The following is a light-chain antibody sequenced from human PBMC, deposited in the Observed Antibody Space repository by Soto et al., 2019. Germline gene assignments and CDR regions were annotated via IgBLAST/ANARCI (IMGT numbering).Light chain of an antibody. CDR3: QQYYSYPGT. V-gene: IGKV1-8*01. J-gene: IGKJ1*01. CDR2: AAS. CDR1: QGISSY. Sequence: AIRMTQSPSSLSASTGHRVTITCRASQGISSYLAWYQQKPGKAPKLLIYAASTLQSGVPSRFSGSGSGTDFTLTISCLQSEDFATYYCQQYYSYPGTFGQGTKVDIK.